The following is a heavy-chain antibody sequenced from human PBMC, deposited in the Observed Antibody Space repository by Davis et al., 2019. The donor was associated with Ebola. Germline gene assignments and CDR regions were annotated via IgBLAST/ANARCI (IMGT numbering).Heavy chain of an antibody. CDR2: ISYDGSDK. CDR3: ARDSYSSLPGDLLYYYDAMDV. V-gene: IGHV3-30-3*01. D-gene: IGHD6-6*01. J-gene: IGHJ6*02. Sequence: GESLKISCSAFGFTFNSHSIHWVRQAPGKGLEWVAVISYDGSDKYYADSVKGRFTISRDNSKNTLYLQMNSLRGEDTAVYFCARDSYSSLPGDLLYYYDAMDVWGQGTTVTVSS. CDR1: GFTFNSHS.